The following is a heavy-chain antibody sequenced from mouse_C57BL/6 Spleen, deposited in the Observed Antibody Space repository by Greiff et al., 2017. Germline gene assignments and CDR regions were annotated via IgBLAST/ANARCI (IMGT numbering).Heavy chain of an antibody. D-gene: IGHD2-10*01. J-gene: IGHJ2*01. Sequence: QVQLQQSGAELVRPGASVTLSCKASGYTFTDYEMHWVKQTPVHGLEWIGAIDPETGGTAYNQKFKGKAILTADKSSSTAYMELRSLTSEDSAVXYCTRSYPDYWGQGTTLTVSS. CDR2: IDPETGGT. CDR1: GYTFTDYE. CDR3: TRSYPDY. V-gene: IGHV1-15*01.